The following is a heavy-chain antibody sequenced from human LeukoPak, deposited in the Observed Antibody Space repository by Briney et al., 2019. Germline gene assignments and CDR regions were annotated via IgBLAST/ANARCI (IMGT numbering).Heavy chain of an antibody. Sequence: SVKVSCKASGGTFSSYAISWVRQAPGQGLEWMGGIIPIFGTAKYTQKFQGRVTITADESTSTAYMELSSLRSEDTAVYYCARGGYYYDSSGYSHLPDYWGQGTLVTVSA. V-gene: IGHV1-69*13. D-gene: IGHD3-22*01. J-gene: IGHJ4*02. CDR1: GGTFSSYA. CDR3: ARGGYYYDSSGYSHLPDY. CDR2: IIPIFGTA.